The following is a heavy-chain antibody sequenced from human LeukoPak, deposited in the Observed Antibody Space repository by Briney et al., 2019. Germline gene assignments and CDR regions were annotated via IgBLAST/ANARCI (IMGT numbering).Heavy chain of an antibody. CDR2: MNPNSGIT. CDR1: GYTFTSYD. Sequence: ASVKVSCKASGYTFTSYDINWVRQATGQGLEWMGWMNPNSGITGYAQKFQGRVTMTRNTSISTAYMELSSLRSEDTAVYYCARGGYCSSTSCYLSYGMDVWGQGTTVTVSS. CDR3: ARGGYCSSTSCYLSYGMDV. J-gene: IGHJ6*02. V-gene: IGHV1-8*01. D-gene: IGHD2-2*01.